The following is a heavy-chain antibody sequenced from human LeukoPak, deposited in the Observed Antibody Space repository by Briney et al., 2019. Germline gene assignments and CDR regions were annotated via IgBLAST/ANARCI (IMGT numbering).Heavy chain of an antibody. V-gene: IGHV3-74*01. Sequence: PGGSLTLSCAASGFTFSRYWMHGVRQGPGKGLVWVSRINSDGSSTSYADSVKGRFTISRDNAKNTLYLQMNSLRAEDTAVYYCARGYSTRFDPWGQGTLVTVSS. D-gene: IGHD2-15*01. CDR3: ARGYSTRFDP. J-gene: IGHJ5*02. CDR2: INSDGSST. CDR1: GFTFSRYW.